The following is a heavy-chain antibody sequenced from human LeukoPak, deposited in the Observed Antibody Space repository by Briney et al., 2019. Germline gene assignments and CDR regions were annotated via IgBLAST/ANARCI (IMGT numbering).Heavy chain of an antibody. Sequence: SQTLSLTCAISGDSVSSNSAAWNWIRQSPSRGLEWLGRTYYRSKWYNDYAVSVKSRITINPDTSKNQFSLQLNSVTPEDTAVYYCARDGQDGYSSGWLSPPYYYYYMDVWGKGTTVTVSS. D-gene: IGHD6-19*01. CDR1: GDSVSSNSAA. J-gene: IGHJ6*03. V-gene: IGHV6-1*01. CDR2: TYYRSKWYN. CDR3: ARDGQDGYSSGWLSPPYYYYYMDV.